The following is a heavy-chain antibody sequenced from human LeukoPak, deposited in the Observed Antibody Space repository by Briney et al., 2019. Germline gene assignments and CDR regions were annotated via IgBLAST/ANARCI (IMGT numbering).Heavy chain of an antibody. Sequence: GGSLRLSRAASGFTFSSYAIHWVRQAPGKGLEWVAVISYDGSNKYYADSVKGRFTISRDNSKNTLYLQLNSLRAEDTAVYYCAKDLNHCTGGTCYGFDYWGQGTLVTVSS. CDR3: AKDLNHCTGGTCYGFDY. CDR2: ISYDGSNK. CDR1: GFTFSSYA. D-gene: IGHD2-15*01. J-gene: IGHJ4*02. V-gene: IGHV3-30*18.